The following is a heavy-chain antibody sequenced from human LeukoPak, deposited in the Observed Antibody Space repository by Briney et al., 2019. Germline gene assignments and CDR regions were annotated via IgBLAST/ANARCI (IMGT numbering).Heavy chain of an antibody. V-gene: IGHV3-7*01. CDR1: GFTFSSYW. D-gene: IGHD2-2*01. Sequence: GGSLRLSCAASGFTFSSYWMTWVRQAPGKGLEWVANINEDGGGRYYVDSVKGRFTISRDNAKNSVHLQMNSLRAEDTAVYYCAARLCSIADCRASSYKCMDDWGKGTTVTVSS. CDR2: INEDGGGR. J-gene: IGHJ6*04. CDR3: AARLCSIADCRASSYKCMDD.